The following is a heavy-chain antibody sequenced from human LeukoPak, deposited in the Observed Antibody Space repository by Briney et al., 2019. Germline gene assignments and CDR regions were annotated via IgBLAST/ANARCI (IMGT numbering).Heavy chain of an antibody. CDR1: RFTFSSYS. CDR3: ARGLDIVATRKYNWFDP. Sequence: GGSLRLSCAASRFTFSSYSMNWVRQAPGKGLEWISYISSSSSTIYYADSVKGRFTISRDNAKNSLFLQMNGLRAEDTAVYYCARGLDIVATRKYNWFDPWGQGTLVTVSS. D-gene: IGHD5-12*01. CDR2: ISSSSSTI. J-gene: IGHJ5*02. V-gene: IGHV3-48*01.